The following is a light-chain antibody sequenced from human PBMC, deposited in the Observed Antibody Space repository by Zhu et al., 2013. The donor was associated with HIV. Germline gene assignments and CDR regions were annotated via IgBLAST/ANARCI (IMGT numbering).Light chain of an antibody. J-gene: IGKJ4*02. V-gene: IGKV1-39*01. CDR3: QQSYSTPLT. Sequence: DIQMMQSPSSLSASVGDRITITCRASQDINKYLNWYQQRPGEAPKILVSAASRLQGGAPSRFSGSGSGTDFTLTISSVQPDDFGTYYCQQSYSTPLTFGGGSKV. CDR2: AAS. CDR1: QDINKY.